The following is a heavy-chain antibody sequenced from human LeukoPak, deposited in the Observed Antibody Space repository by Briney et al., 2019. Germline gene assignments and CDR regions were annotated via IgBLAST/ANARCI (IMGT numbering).Heavy chain of an antibody. CDR3: ARDHELLGEGPSDY. CDR2: IKQDGSEK. J-gene: IGHJ4*02. Sequence: GGSLRLSCAASGFTFSSYWMSWVRQAPGKGLEWVANIKQDGSEKYYVDSVKGRFTISRDNAKNSLYLQMNSLRAEDTAVYYCARDHELLGEGPSDYWGQGTLVTVSS. D-gene: IGHD1-26*01. V-gene: IGHV3-7*01. CDR1: GFTFSSYW.